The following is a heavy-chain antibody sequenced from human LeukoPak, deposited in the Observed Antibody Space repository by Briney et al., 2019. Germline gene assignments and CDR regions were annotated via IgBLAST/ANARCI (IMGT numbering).Heavy chain of an antibody. CDR2: ISSSGSTI. D-gene: IGHD5-18*01. Sequence: NAGGSLRLSCAASGFTFSDYYMSWIRQAPGKGLEWVSYISSSGSTIYYADSVKGRFTISRDNAKNSLYLQMNSLRAEDTAVYYCARSRYSYGYPLFDYWGQGTLVTVSS. J-gene: IGHJ4*02. V-gene: IGHV3-11*01. CDR3: ARSRYSYGYPLFDY. CDR1: GFTFSDYY.